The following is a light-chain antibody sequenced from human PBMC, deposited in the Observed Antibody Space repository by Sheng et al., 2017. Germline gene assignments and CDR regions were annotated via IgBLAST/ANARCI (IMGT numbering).Light chain of an antibody. CDR2: GAS. V-gene: IGKV3-20*01. J-gene: IGKJ5*01. CDR1: QTVSGTS. Sequence: EIVLTQSPDTLSLSPGERATLSCRASQTVSGTSLAWYQQKPGQAPRLLIHGASSRATGIPERFSGSGSGTDFTLTIRGLQPEDFAVYYCQQYDSSPITFGQGTRLEIK. CDR3: QQYDSSPIT.